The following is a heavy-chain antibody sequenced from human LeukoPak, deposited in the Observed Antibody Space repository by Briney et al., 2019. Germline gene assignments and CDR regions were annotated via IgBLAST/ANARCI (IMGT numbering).Heavy chain of an antibody. D-gene: IGHD3-10*01. CDR2: ISYEGSNK. CDR3: ARDPSYCYGSGRLSQIDY. CDR1: VFTFSSYS. Sequence: GGCLRLSCAASVFTFSSYSMNRVRQAPGKGLEWVAVISYEGSNKYYADSVKVRFTNSRDNSTNTLDLQTNTLNVEDTGVYYCARDPSYCYGSGRLSQIDYWGQGTLVTVSS. J-gene: IGHJ4*02. V-gene: IGHV3-30*03.